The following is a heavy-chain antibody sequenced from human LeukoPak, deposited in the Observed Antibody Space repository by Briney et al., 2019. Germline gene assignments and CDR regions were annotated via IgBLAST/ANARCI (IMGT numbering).Heavy chain of an antibody. CDR2: ISWNSGSI. V-gene: IGHV3-9*01. Sequence: PGGSLRLSCAASGFTFDDYTMHWVRQAPGKGLEWVSGISWNSGSIGYADSVKGRFTISRDNAKNSLYLQMNSLRAEDTALYYCAKSHYYQGSYYYYGMDVWGQGTTVTVSS. D-gene: IGHD3-22*01. CDR3: AKSHYYQGSYYYYGMDV. J-gene: IGHJ6*02. CDR1: GFTFDDYT.